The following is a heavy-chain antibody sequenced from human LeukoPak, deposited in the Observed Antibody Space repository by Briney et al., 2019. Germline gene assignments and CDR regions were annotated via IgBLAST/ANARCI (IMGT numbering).Heavy chain of an antibody. D-gene: IGHD5-12*01. CDR1: GGSFSGYY. J-gene: IGHJ4*02. V-gene: IGHV4-34*01. Sequence: SETLSLTCAVYGGSFSGYYWSWIRQPPGKGLEWIGEINHSGSTNYNPSLKSRVTISVDTSKNQFSLKLSSVTAADTAVYYCARRGTEATSPYFDYWGQGTLVTVSS. CDR2: INHSGST. CDR3: ARRGTEATSPYFDY.